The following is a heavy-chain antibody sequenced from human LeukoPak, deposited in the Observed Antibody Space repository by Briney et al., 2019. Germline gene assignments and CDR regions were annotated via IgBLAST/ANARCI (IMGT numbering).Heavy chain of an antibody. CDR2: VIPILGTT. V-gene: IGHV1-69*05. CDR1: GTTFSRSA. Sequence: SVKVSCKASGTTFSRSAISWVRQAPGQGLEWIGGVIPILGTTNYAQKFQDRVSITTDESTSTAYMEVNSLRSVDTAVYFCARDDGSATLGFDSWGQGTLVTVSS. CDR3: ARDDGSATLGFDS. J-gene: IGHJ4*02. D-gene: IGHD1-26*01.